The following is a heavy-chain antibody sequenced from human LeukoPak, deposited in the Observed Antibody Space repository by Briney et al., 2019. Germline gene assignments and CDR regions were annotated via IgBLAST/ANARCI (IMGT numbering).Heavy chain of an antibody. CDR1: GGTFTGYY. D-gene: IGHD2-2*01. CDR3: ARGKGYCSSTSCYHDWFDP. V-gene: IGHV1-2*02. J-gene: IGHJ5*02. Sequence: GSSVKVSCKASGGTFTGYYMHWVRQAPGQGLEWMGWINPNSGGTNYAQKFQGRVTMTRDTSTSTVYMELSSLRSEDTAVYCCARGKGYCSSTSCYHDWFDPWGQGTLVTVSS. CDR2: INPNSGGT.